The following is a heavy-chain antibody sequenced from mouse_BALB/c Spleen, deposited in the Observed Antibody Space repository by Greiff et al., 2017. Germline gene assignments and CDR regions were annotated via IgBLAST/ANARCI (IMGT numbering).Heavy chain of an antibody. V-gene: IGHV5-9-4*01. Sequence: EVQLVESGGGLVKPGGSLKLSCAASGFTFSSYAMSWVRQSPEKRLEWVAEISSGGSYTYYPDTVTGRFTISRDNAKNTLYLEMSSLRSEDTAMYDCARGTGTEDMDYWGQGTSVTVSS. CDR3: ARGTGTEDMDY. J-gene: IGHJ4*01. CDR2: ISSGGSYT. CDR1: GFTFSSYA. D-gene: IGHD3-3*01.